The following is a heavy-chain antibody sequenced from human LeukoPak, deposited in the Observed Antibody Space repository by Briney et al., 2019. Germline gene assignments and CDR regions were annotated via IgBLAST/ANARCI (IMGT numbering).Heavy chain of an antibody. CDR2: IYYSGST. Sequence: SETLSFTCTVSGGSISSGGYYWSWIRQHPGKGLEWIGYIYYSGSTYYNPSLKSRVTISVDTSKNQFSLKLSSVTAADTAVYYCARGDYGGNSGWFDPWGQGTLVTVSS. J-gene: IGHJ5*02. D-gene: IGHD4-23*01. V-gene: IGHV4-31*03. CDR3: ARGDYGGNSGWFDP. CDR1: GGSISSGGYY.